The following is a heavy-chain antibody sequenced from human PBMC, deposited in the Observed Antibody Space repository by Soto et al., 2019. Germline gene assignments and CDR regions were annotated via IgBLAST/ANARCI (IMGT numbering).Heavy chain of an antibody. Sequence: GPSVKVSCKASGYTLTNYAMHWVRQAPGQRLEWMGGIIAIFGTTNYSQKFQARVTITADESTSTAYMELSSLRSEDTAVYYCARDRGPSSGYYPYWFDPWGQGTLVTVSS. CDR2: IIAIFGTT. CDR3: ARDRGPSSGYYPYWFDP. D-gene: IGHD3-22*01. J-gene: IGHJ5*02. CDR1: GYTLTNYA. V-gene: IGHV1-69*13.